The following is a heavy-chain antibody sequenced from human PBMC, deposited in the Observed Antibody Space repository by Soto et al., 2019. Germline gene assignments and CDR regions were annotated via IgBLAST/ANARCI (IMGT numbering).Heavy chain of an antibody. Sequence: QLQLQESGPGLVKPSETLSLTCTVSGGSISSSSYYWGWIRQPPGKGLEWIGSIYYSGSTYYNPSLKSRVTIPVGTSKNQSSLKLSCVTAADTAVYYCARHDGTASDIVVVPAAPGGYWGQGTLVTVSS. CDR2: IYYSGST. J-gene: IGHJ4*02. CDR3: ARHDGTASDIVVVPAAPGGY. V-gene: IGHV4-39*01. D-gene: IGHD2-2*01. CDR1: GGSISSSSYY.